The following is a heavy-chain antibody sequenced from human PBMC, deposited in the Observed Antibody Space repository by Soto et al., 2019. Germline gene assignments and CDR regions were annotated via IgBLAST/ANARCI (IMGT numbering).Heavy chain of an antibody. J-gene: IGHJ4*02. CDR3: ARRRIAARRGLYFDY. D-gene: IGHD6-6*01. CDR2: INHSGST. V-gene: IGHV4-34*01. Sequence: SETLSLTCAVYGGSFSGYYWSWIRQPPGKGLEWIGEINHSGSTNYNPSLKSRVTISVDTSKNQFSLKLSSVTAADTAVYYCARRRIAARRGLYFDYWGQGTLVTVSS. CDR1: GGSFSGYY.